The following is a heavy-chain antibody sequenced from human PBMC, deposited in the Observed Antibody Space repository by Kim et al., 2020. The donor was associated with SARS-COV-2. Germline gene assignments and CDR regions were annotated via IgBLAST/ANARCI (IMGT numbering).Heavy chain of an antibody. CDR2: INPKTGVT. Sequence: ASVKVSCEASGYTFIGYALHWVRQAPGQGLEWMGRINPKTGVTMYAEKFQGRVTLTRDTSLNIAHMELDRLTSDDTAIYYCVRWAKIPSVSVQDSPGGPSLGFWGPGTLLTVSS. CDR1: GYTFIGYA. D-gene: IGHD3-16*01. CDR3: VRWAKIPSVSVQDSPGGPSLGF. V-gene: IGHV1-2*06. J-gene: IGHJ4*02.